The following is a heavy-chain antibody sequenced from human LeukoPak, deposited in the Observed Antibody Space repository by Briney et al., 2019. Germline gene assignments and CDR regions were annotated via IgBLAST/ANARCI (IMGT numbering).Heavy chain of an antibody. D-gene: IGHD2-2*01. V-gene: IGHV4-30-4*08. Sequence: TLSLTCTVSGVPISSGDYYWSSIRQPPGKGLEGNVYMYYSGSTYYNPSLKSRVTISVDTSKNQFSLKLSSVTAADTAVYYCARDVRYCSSTSCPPGDAFDIWGQGTMVTVSS. CDR2: MYYSGST. CDR3: ARDVRYCSSTSCPPGDAFDI. J-gene: IGHJ3*02. CDR1: GVPISSGDYY.